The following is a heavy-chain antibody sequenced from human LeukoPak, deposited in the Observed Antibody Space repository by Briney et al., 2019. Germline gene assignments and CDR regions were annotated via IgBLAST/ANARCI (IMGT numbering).Heavy chain of an antibody. Sequence: GGSLRLSCAASGFTFSSYDMHWVRQATGKGLEWVSAIGSAGDTYYPGSVRGRFTISRENAKNSLYLQMNSLRAGDTAVYYCARGALVATSDGAFDIWGQGTMVTVSS. CDR3: ARGALVATSDGAFDI. V-gene: IGHV3-13*01. D-gene: IGHD5-12*01. CDR2: IGSAGDT. J-gene: IGHJ3*02. CDR1: GFTFSSYD.